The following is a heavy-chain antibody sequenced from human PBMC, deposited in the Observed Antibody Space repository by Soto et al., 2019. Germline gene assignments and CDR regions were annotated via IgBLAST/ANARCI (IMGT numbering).Heavy chain of an antibody. CDR1: GYTFTSYY. CDR3: ARDYCSGGSCYSRRFDP. CDR2: INPSGGST. D-gene: IGHD2-15*01. V-gene: IGHV1-46*01. Sequence: QVQLVQSGAEVKKPGASVKVSCKASGYTFTSYYMHWVRQAPGQGLEWMGIINPSGGSTSYAQKFQGRVTMTRDTSTSTVYMELSSLRSEDTAVYYCARDYCSGGSCYSRRFDPWGQGTLVTVSS. J-gene: IGHJ5*02.